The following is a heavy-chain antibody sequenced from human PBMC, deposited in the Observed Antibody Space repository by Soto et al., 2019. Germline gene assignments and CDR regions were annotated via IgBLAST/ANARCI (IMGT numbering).Heavy chain of an antibody. CDR1: GGSISSSSYY. J-gene: IGHJ5*02. V-gene: IGHV4-39*01. Sequence: PSETLSLTCTVSGGSISSSSYYWGWIRQPPGKGLDWIGSIYYSGSTYYNPSLKSRVTISVDTSKNQFSLKLSSLTAADTAVYYCARINTYYYDSSGYFLGPWGQGTLVTVSS. D-gene: IGHD3-22*01. CDR2: IYYSGST. CDR3: ARINTYYYDSSGYFLGP.